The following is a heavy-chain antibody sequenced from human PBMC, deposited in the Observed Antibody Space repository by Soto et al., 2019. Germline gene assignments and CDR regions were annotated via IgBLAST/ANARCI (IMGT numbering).Heavy chain of an antibody. D-gene: IGHD3-10*01. CDR2: ISYDGSNK. J-gene: IGHJ6*03. V-gene: IGHV3-30*18. CDR1: GFTFSSYG. CDR3: AKGLTMVRGVIPKQSYYYYYYYMDV. Sequence: PGGSLRLSCAASGFTFSSYGMHWVRQAPGKGLEWVAVISYDGSNKYYADSVKGRFTISRDNSKNTLYLQMNSLRAEDTAVYYCAKGLTMVRGVIPKQSYYYYYYYMDVWGKGTTVTVSS.